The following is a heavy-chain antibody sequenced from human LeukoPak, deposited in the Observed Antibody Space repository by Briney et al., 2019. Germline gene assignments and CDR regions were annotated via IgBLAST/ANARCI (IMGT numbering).Heavy chain of an antibody. CDR1: GGSISSSSYY. J-gene: IGHJ3*02. V-gene: IGHV4-39*07. D-gene: IGHD2-2*01. Sequence: SETLSLTCTVSGGSISSSSYYWGWIRQPPGKGLEWIGSIYYSGSTYYNPSLKSRVTISVDKSKNQFSLKLSSVTAADTAVYYCARVSFRPAALDAFDIWGQGTMVAVSS. CDR3: ARVSFRPAALDAFDI. CDR2: IYYSGST.